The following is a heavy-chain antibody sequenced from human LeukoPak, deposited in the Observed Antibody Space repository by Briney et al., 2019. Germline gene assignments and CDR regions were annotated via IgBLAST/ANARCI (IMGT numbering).Heavy chain of an antibody. J-gene: IGHJ4*02. CDR1: GGSISSYY. CDR2: IYYSGST. V-gene: IGHV4-59*01. D-gene: IGHD2-21*02. CDR3: ARVPAGRVVTTPTYFAS. Sequence: SETLSLTCTVSGGSISSYYWSWIRQPPGNGLEWIGYIYYSGSTNYNPSLKSRVTRSVDTSKNQFSLKLSCVTVADTAVYYCARVPAGRVVTTPTYFASRGPGTLVTVSS.